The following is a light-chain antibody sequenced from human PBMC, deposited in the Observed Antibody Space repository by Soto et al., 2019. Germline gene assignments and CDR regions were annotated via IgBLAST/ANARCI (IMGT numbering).Light chain of an antibody. V-gene: IGKV1-5*03. CDR2: KAS. CDR1: QSTSSC. J-gene: IGKJ2*01. Sequence: DIQMTQSPSTLSASVGDRVTITCRAIQSTSSCVAWYQQKPGKAPKLLIYKASTLESGVPSRFSGSGAGTEFTLAIGCLQPDDFATYYCEQYSPYSFTFGQGTKLEIK. CDR3: EQYSPYSFT.